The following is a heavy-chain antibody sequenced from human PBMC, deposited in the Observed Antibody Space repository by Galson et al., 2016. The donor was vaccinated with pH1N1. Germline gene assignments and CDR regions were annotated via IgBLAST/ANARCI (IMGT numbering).Heavy chain of an antibody. CDR1: GFDFPNKW. CDR2: IHPDGSVI. J-gene: IGHJ3*02. D-gene: IGHD7-27*01. V-gene: IGHV3-74*03. CDR3: ARDGLGAFDM. Sequence: SLRLSCAASGFDFPNKWMHWVRQVPGKGLVWVSLIHPDGSVIVDADPVKGRFTISRDNAKNTLYLQMNSLRVKDTAVYYCARDGLGAFDMWGQGTMVIVSS.